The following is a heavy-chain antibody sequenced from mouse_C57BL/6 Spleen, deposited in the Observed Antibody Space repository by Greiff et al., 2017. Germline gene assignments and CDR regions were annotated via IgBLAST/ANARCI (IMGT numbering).Heavy chain of an antibody. CDR1: GYTFTSYW. Sequence: QVQLQQSGAELVRPGSSVKLSCKASGYTFTSYWMHWVKQRPIQGLEWIGNIDPSDSETHYNQKFKDKATLTVDKSSSTAYMQLSSLTSEDSAVYYCARESGLLRLYYAMDYWGQGTSVTVSS. J-gene: IGHJ4*01. CDR3: ARESGLLRLYYAMDY. V-gene: IGHV1-52*01. CDR2: IDPSDSET. D-gene: IGHD1-2*01.